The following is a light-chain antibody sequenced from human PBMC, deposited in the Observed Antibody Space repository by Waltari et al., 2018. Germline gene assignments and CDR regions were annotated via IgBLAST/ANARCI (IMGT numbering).Light chain of an antibody. CDR3: SSYTSSSTWV. V-gene: IGLV2-14*01. CDR1: CTDTGVPNY. Sequence: QSALTQPAPVSASPGPSISITCTGPCTDTGVPNYFAWYQPHPGKAPKLMIYEVSNRPSGVSNRFSGSKSDNTASLTISGLQAEDEADYYCSSYTSSSTWVFGGGTKLTVL. CDR2: EVS. J-gene: IGLJ3*02.